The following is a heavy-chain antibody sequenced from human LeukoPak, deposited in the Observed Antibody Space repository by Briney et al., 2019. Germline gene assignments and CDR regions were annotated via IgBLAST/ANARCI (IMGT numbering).Heavy chain of an antibody. CDR3: ASLTKPLGILTGYFY. J-gene: IGHJ4*02. V-gene: IGHV3-30-3*01. CDR1: GFTFSSYA. Sequence: PGRSLRLSCAASGFTFSSYAMHWVRQAPGKGLEWVAVISYDGSNKYYADSVKGRFTISRDNSKNTLYLQMNSLRAEDTAVYYCASLTKPLGILTGYFYWGQGTLVTVSS. CDR2: ISYDGSNK. D-gene: IGHD3-9*01.